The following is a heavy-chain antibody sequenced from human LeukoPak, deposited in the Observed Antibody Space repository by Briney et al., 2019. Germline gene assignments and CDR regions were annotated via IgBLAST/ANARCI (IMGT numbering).Heavy chain of an antibody. V-gene: IGHV3-23*01. J-gene: IGHJ4*02. CDR3: ARDLELVYYDSSGYDY. D-gene: IGHD3-22*01. Sequence: GSLRLSCAASGFTFRNYGMSWVRQAPGKGLEWVSAISLTGDSTNYADSVRGRFTLSRDNSKSTLSLQMNSLRAGDTAVYYCARDLELVYYDSSGYDYWGQGTLVIVSS. CDR2: ISLTGDST. CDR1: GFTFRNYG.